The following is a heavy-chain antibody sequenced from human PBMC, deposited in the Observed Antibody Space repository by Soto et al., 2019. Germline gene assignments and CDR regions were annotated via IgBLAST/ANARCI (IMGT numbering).Heavy chain of an antibody. D-gene: IGHD1-26*01. V-gene: IGHV1-69*06. Sequence: QVQLVQSGAEVKKPGSSVKVSCKASGGTFSSYAISWVRQAPGQGLEWMGGIIPIFGTANYAQKFQGRVTITADISTSTAYRERGSLRSGDTAVYFLGGEGGVGANSGGDWGQGTLVPVFS. CDR2: IIPIFGTA. CDR3: GGEGGVGANSGGD. J-gene: IGHJ4*02. CDR1: GGTFSSYA.